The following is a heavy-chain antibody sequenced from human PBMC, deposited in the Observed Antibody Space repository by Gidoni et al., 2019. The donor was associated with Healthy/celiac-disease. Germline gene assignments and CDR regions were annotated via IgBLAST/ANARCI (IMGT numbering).Heavy chain of an antibody. CDR2: ISGSGGST. J-gene: IGHJ3*02. CDR1: GFTFSSYA. D-gene: IGHD3-16*02. Sequence: EVQLLESGGGLVQPGGSLRLSCAASGFTFSSYAMSWVRQAPGKGLEWVSVISGSGGSTYYADSVKGRFTISRDNSKNTLYLQMNSLRAEDTAVYYCAKGGAFMITFGGVIVDAFDIWGQGTMVTVSS. CDR3: AKGGAFMITFGGVIVDAFDI. V-gene: IGHV3-23*01.